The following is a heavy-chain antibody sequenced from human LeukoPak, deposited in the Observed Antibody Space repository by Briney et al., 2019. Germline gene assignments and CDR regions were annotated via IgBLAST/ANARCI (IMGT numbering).Heavy chain of an antibody. CDR2: ISAYNGNI. CDR1: GYTFTSYG. CDR3: ARPIVAAGSNWFDP. Sequence: GASVKVSCKASGYTFTSYGISWVRQAPGQGLEWMGWISAYNGNINYAQKLQGRVTMTTDTSTSTAYMELRSLRSDDTAVYYCARPIVAAGSNWFDPWGQGTLVTVSS. J-gene: IGHJ5*02. V-gene: IGHV1-18*01. D-gene: IGHD6-13*01.